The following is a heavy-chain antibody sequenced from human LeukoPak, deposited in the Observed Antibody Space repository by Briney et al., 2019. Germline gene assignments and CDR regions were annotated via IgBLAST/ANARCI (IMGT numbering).Heavy chain of an antibody. CDR1: GGSISSYY. D-gene: IGHD3-9*01. J-gene: IGHJ4*02. V-gene: IGHV4-4*07. CDR2: IYTSGST. CDR3: AREPYYDILTGYYSDY. Sequence: SETLSLTCTVSGGSISSYYWSWIRQPAGKGLEWIGRIYTSGSTNYNPSLKSRVTISVDTSKNQFSLKLSSVTAADTAVYYCAREPYYDILTGYYSDYWGQGTLVTVSS.